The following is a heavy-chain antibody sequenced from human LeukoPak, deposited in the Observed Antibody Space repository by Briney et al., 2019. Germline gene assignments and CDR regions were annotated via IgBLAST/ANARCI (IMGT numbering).Heavy chain of an antibody. D-gene: IGHD3-22*01. J-gene: IGHJ3*02. CDR3: ASCLSYWYDSSGHQVRDAFDI. CDR2: INHGGST. Sequence: SETLSLTCAVYGASLSGYYWTWTRQPPGKGLEWIGEINHGGSTNYNPSLKSRVTISLDTSKNQFSLKLTSVTAADTAVYYCASCLSYWYDSSGHQVRDAFDIWGQGTRVIVSS. V-gene: IGHV4-34*01. CDR1: GASLSGYY.